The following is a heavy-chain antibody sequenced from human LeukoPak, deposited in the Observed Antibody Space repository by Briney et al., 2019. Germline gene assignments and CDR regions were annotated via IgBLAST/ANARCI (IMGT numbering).Heavy chain of an antibody. CDR1: GGTFSSYA. CDR2: IIPIFGTA. Sequence: SVKVSCKASGGTFSSYAISWVRQAPGQGLEWMGGIIPIFGTANYAQKFQGRVTITADKSTSTAYMELSSLRSEDTAVYYCARSTSLGYWFVPCGEGTLVTVSS. V-gene: IGHV1-69*06. J-gene: IGHJ5*02. CDR3: ARSTSLGYWFVP. D-gene: IGHD2-2*01.